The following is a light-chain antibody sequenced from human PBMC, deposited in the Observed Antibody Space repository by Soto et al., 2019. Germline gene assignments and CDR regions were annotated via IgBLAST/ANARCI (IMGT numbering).Light chain of an antibody. CDR3: QQYNNWPIT. J-gene: IGKJ5*01. V-gene: IGKV3-15*01. CDR1: QNVIRN. CDR2: GAS. Sequence: EVVMTQSPSTLAVSPGERATLSCRASQNVIRNLAWYQQKPGQAPRLLIYGASTRATGLPARFSGSGSGTEFTLTISSLQSEDFELYYCQQYNNWPITFGQGTRLEIK.